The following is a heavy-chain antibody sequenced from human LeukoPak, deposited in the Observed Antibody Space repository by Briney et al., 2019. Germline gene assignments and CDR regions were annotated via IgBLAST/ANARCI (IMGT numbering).Heavy chain of an antibody. CDR3: ARVHDSSGYWGYYFDY. CDR1: GFTFSSYA. D-gene: IGHD3-22*01. V-gene: IGHV3-64*01. CDR2: ISSNGGST. J-gene: IGHJ4*02. Sequence: GGSLRLSCAASGFTFSSYAMHWVRQAPRKGLEYVSAISSNGGSTYYANSVKGRFTISRDNSKNTLYLQMGSLRAEDMAVYYCARVHDSSGYWGYYFDYWGQGTLVTVSS.